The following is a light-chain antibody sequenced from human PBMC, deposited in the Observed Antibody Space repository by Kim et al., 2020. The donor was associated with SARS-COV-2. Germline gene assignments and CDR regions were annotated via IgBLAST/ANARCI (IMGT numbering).Light chain of an antibody. J-gene: IGKJ2*01. CDR1: RNINEW. CDR3: QHYGTFPYT. Sequence: SASVGDRVTITCRASRNINEWLALYQHKPRHAPKLLIYKASNLQSEVPSRFSGSGSGRQFTLTINSLQPDDFATYYCQHYGTFPYTFGQGTKLEI. V-gene: IGKV1-5*03. CDR2: KAS.